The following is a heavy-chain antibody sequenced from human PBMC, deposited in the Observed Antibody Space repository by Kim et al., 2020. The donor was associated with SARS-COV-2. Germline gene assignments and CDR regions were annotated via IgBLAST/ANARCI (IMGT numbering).Heavy chain of an antibody. J-gene: IGHJ5*02. V-gene: IGHV3-9*01. Sequence: GGSLRLSCAASGFTFGDYAMHWVRQAPGKGLEWVSGISWNSGSIGYADSVKGRFTISRDNAKNSLYLQMNSLRAEDTALYYCAKDPAGLIYSSSLRPYNWFDPWGQGTLVTVSS. CDR1: GFTFGDYA. CDR2: ISWNSGSI. CDR3: AKDPAGLIYSSSLRPYNWFDP. D-gene: IGHD6-6*01.